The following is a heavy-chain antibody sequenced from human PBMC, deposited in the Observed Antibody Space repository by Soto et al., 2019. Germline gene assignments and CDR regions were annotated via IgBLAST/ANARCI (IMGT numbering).Heavy chain of an antibody. D-gene: IGHD2-2*02. CDR3: ARSATYRGRGYCSSTSCYNQNWFDT. CDR2: INPNSGGT. J-gene: IGHJ5*02. V-gene: IGHV1-2*02. Sequence: ASVKVSCKASGYTFTGYYMHWVRQAPGQGLEWMGWINPNSGGTNYAQKFQGRVTMTRDTSISTAYMELSRLRSDDTAVYYCARSATYRGRGYCSSTSCYNQNWFDTWGKGTLVNVSS. CDR1: GYTFTGYY.